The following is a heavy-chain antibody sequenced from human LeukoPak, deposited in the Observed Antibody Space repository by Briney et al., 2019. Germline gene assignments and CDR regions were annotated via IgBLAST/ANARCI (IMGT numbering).Heavy chain of an antibody. CDR1: GYTFTSYY. CDR2: INPSGGST. CDR3: AYDSSGYYLGCAFDI. Sequence: SAKVSCKASGYTFTSYYMHWVRQAPGQGLEWMGIINPSGGSTSYAQKFQGRVTMTRDTSTSTVYMELSSLRSEDTAVYYCAYDSSGYYLGCAFDIWGQGTMVTVSS. V-gene: IGHV1-46*03. J-gene: IGHJ3*02. D-gene: IGHD3-22*01.